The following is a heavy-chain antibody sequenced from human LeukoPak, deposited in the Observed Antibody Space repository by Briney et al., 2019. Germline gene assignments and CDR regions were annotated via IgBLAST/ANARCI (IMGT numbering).Heavy chain of an antibody. CDR2: INPSGGST. CDR3: ARDPLDIVVVVAATGGYFDY. Sequence: ASVKVSCKASGYTFTGYYMHWVRQAPGQGLEWMGIINPSGGSTSYAQKFQGRVTMTRDTSTSTVYMELSSLRSEDTAVYYCARDPLDIVVVVAATGGYFDYWGQGTLVTVSS. V-gene: IGHV1-46*01. J-gene: IGHJ4*02. D-gene: IGHD2-15*01. CDR1: GYTFTGYY.